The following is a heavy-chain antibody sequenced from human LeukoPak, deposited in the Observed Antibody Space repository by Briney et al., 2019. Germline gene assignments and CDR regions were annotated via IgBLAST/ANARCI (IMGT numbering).Heavy chain of an antibody. CDR3: ARGDIAAAGTSTPADY. D-gene: IGHD6-13*01. J-gene: IGHJ4*02. Sequence: SVKVSCKASGGTFSSYAISWVRQAPGQGLEWMGGIIPIFGTANYAQKFQGRVTITADESTSTAYMELSSLRSEDTAVYYCARGDIAAAGTSTPADYWSQGTLVTVSS. V-gene: IGHV1-69*13. CDR2: IIPIFGTA. CDR1: GGTFSSYA.